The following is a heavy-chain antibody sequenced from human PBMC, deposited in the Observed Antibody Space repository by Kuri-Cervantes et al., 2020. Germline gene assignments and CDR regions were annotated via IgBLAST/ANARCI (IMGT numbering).Heavy chain of an antibody. D-gene: IGHD3-22*01. CDR3: ARTHQYYYDSSGYRYYYYYGMDV. CDR1: GGSISSGSDY. CDR2: IYTSGST. V-gene: IGHV4-61*02. Sequence: SETLSLTCTVSGGSISSGSDYWSWIRQPAGKGLEWIGRIYTSGSTNYNPSLKSRVTISVDPSKNQFSLKLSSVTAADTAVYYCARTHQYYYDSSGYRYYYYYGMDVWGQGTLVTVSS. J-gene: IGHJ6*02.